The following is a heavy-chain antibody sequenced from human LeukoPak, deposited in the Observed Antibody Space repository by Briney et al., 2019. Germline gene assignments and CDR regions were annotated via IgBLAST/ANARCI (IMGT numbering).Heavy chain of an antibody. CDR2: ISGPGGST. CDR3: AKAPIAAAAMATFDL. J-gene: IGHJ3*01. V-gene: IGHV3-23*01. D-gene: IGHD6-13*01. CDR1: GFTFSNYA. Sequence: PTGGSLRLSCAASGFTFSNYAMSWVRQAPGKGPDWVSSISGPGGSTNYADSVKGRFTISRENSKNTLYLQMNSLRAEDTAVYYCAKAPIAAAAMATFDLWGQGTVVTVSS.